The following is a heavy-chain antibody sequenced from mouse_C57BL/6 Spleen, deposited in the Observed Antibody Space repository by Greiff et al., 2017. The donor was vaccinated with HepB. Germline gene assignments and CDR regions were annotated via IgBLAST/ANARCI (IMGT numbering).Heavy chain of an antibody. J-gene: IGHJ4*01. CDR3: AREGLRRTVYYAMDY. V-gene: IGHV5-4*01. CDR2: ISDGGSYT. Sequence: EVKLMESGGGLVKPGGSLKLSCAASGFTFSSYAMSWVRQTPEKRLEWVATISDGGSYTYYPDNVKGRFTISRDNAKNNLYLQMSHLKSEDTAMYYCAREGLRRTVYYAMDYWGQGTSVTVSS. CDR1: GFTFSSYA. D-gene: IGHD3-1*01.